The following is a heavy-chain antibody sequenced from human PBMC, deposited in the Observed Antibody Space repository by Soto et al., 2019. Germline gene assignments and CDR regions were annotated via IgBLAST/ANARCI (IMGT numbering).Heavy chain of an antibody. J-gene: IGHJ5*02. D-gene: IGHD6-13*01. CDR3: ARDRQSSSWANWFDP. V-gene: IGHV3-21*01. Sequence: EVQLVESGGGLVKPGGSLRLSCAASGFTFSSYSMNWVRQAPGKGLEWVSSISSSSSYIYYADSVKGRFTISRDNAKNSLYLQMNSLRAEDTAVYYCARDRQSSSWANWFDPWGQGTLVTVSS. CDR1: GFTFSSYS. CDR2: ISSSSSYI.